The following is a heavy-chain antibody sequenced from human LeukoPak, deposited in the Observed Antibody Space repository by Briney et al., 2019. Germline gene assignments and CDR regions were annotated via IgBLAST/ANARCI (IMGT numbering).Heavy chain of an antibody. CDR3: ARDYRHYYDSSGYPPYFDY. CDR1: GFFFNFHW. D-gene: IGHD3-22*01. Sequence: GGSLRLSCEGSGFFFNFHWMAWVRQAPGKGLEWVANIKQDGSETHYVDSVRGRFTISRDNAKNSLYLQMNSLSAEDTAVYYCARDYRHYYDSSGYPPYFDYWGQGTLVTVSS. J-gene: IGHJ4*02. V-gene: IGHV3-7*01. CDR2: IKQDGSET.